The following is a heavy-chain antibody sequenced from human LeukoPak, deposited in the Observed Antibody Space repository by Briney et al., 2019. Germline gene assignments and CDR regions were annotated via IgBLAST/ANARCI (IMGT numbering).Heavy chain of an antibody. CDR1: GFTFSSYS. V-gene: IGHV3-21*01. CDR2: ISSSSSYI. Sequence: PGGSLRLSCAASGFTFSSYSMNWVRQAPGKGLEWVSSISSSSSYIYYADSVKGRFTISRDNAKNSLYLQMNSLRAEDTAVYYCARDGSAYDFWSGYSIDYWGQGTLVTVSS. J-gene: IGHJ4*02. CDR3: ARDGSAYDFWSGYSIDY. D-gene: IGHD3-3*01.